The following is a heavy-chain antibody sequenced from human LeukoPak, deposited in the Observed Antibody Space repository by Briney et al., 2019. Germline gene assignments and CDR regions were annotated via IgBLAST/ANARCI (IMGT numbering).Heavy chain of an antibody. V-gene: IGHV3-23*01. D-gene: IGHD3-10*01. CDR2: ISGSGGST. Sequence: GGSLRLSCVASGFTFSAYAMTWVRQAPGKGREWVSAISGSGGSTYYADSVKGRFTISRDNSKNTLYLQMNSLRAEDTAVYYCAKYLLWFRELPPHYFDYWGQGTLVTVSS. CDR3: AKYLLWFRELPPHYFDY. J-gene: IGHJ4*02. CDR1: GFTFSAYA.